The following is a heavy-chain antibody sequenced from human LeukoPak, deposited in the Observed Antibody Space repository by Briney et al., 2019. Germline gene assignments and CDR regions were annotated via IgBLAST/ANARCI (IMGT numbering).Heavy chain of an antibody. J-gene: IGHJ4*02. D-gene: IGHD6-13*01. CDR1: GYTFPYYW. Sequence: GESLKISCKGSGYTFPYYWIAWVRQMPGKGLEWMGIIYPDDSDTRYSLSFQGLVTISADKSITTAYLQWSSLKASDTAMYYCARLRSSSWCTVDYWGQGTLVTVSS. V-gene: IGHV5-51*01. CDR2: IYPDDSDT. CDR3: ARLRSSSWCTVDY.